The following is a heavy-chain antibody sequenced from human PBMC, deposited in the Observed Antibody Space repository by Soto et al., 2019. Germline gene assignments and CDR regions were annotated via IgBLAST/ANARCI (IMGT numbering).Heavy chain of an antibody. CDR3: AKELGIAAAGTMGWFDP. CDR1: GFTFSSYA. D-gene: IGHD6-13*01. CDR2: ISGSGGST. V-gene: IGHV3-23*01. Sequence: EVQLLESGGGLVQPGGSLRLSCAASGFTFSSYAMSWVRQAPGKGLEWVSAISGSGGSTYYADSVKGRFTISRDNSKNTLYLQMNSVRAEDTAVYYCAKELGIAAAGTMGWFDPWGQGTLVTVSS. J-gene: IGHJ5*02.